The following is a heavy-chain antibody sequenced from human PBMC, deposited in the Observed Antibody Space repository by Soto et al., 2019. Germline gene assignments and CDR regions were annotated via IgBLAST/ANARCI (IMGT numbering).Heavy chain of an antibody. CDR3: ATVYSGYDSGDY. CDR1: GYTFTSYG. V-gene: IGHV1-18*01. D-gene: IGHD5-12*01. CDR2: ISAYNGNT. Sequence: EASVKVSCKASGYTFTSYGISWVRQAPGQGLEWLGWISAYNGNTNYAQKLQGRVTMTTDTSTSTAYMELRSLRSDDTAVYYCATVYSGYDSGDYWGQGTLVTVS. J-gene: IGHJ4*02.